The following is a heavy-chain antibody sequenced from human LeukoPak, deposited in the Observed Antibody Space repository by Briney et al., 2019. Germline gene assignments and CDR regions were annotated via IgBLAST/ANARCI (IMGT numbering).Heavy chain of an antibody. J-gene: IGHJ4*02. V-gene: IGHV3-20*04. CDR1: GFTFDDYG. Sequence: GGSLRLSCAASGFTFDDYGMSWVRQVAGQGLEWVSGIDWNGASTGYADSVKGRFTISRDNAKKSLYLQMNSLRAEGTALYYCAGGSTMVSDYWGQGTLVTVSS. CDR3: AGGSTMVSDY. CDR2: IDWNGAST. D-gene: IGHD3-10*01.